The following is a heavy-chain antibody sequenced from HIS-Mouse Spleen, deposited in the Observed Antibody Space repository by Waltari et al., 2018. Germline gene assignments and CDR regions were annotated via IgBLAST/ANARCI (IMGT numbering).Heavy chain of an antibody. D-gene: IGHD6-6*01. CDR2: ISYDGSNK. CDR3: ARGGIAARPKAFDI. V-gene: IGHV3-30*04. J-gene: IGHJ3*02. CDR1: GFTFSSYA. Sequence: QVQLLESGGGVVQPGRSLRLSCAASGFTFSSYARHWVRQAPGKGLEWVAVISYDGSNKYYADSVKGRFTISRDNSKNTLYLQMNSLRAEDTAVYYCARGGIAARPKAFDIWGQGTMVTVSS.